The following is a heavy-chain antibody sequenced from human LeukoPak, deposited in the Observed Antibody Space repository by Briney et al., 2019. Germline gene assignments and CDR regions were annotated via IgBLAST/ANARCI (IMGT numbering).Heavy chain of an antibody. CDR1: GFTFSSYE. CDR2: IGSSGSTI. J-gene: IGHJ6*04. Sequence: PGGSLRLSCAASGFTFSSYEMNWVRQTPGKGLEWVSCIGSSGSTIYYADSVKGRFTISRDNAKNSLYLQMNSLRAEDTAVYYCAELGITMIGGVWGKGTTVTISS. V-gene: IGHV3-48*03. CDR3: AELGITMIGGV. D-gene: IGHD3-10*02.